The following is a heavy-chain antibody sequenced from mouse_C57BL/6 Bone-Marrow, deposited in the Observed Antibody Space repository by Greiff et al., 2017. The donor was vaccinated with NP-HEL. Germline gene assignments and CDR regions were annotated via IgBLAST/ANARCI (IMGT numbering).Heavy chain of an antibody. Sequence: EVKLMESGGGLVKPGGSLKLSCAASGFTFSSYAMSWVRQTPEKRLEWVATISDGGSYTYYPDNVKGRFTISRDNAKNNLYLQMSHLKSEDTAMYYCARDRWLLPPYAMDYRGQGTSVTVSS. J-gene: IGHJ4*01. CDR1: GFTFSSYA. CDR2: ISDGGSYT. V-gene: IGHV5-4*01. D-gene: IGHD2-3*01. CDR3: ARDRWLLPPYAMDY.